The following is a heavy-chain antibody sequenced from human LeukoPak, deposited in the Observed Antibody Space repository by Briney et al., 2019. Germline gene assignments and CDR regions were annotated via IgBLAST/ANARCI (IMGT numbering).Heavy chain of an antibody. D-gene: IGHD7-27*01. CDR2: IKQDGSEK. J-gene: IGHJ4*02. Sequence: GGSLRLSCAASAFTFSSYAMNWVRQAPGKGLEWVANIKQDGSEKYYVDSAKGRFTISRDNAKNSLYLQMNSLRAEDTAVYYCARDYWGWDYWGQGTLVTVSS. CDR1: AFTFSSYA. CDR3: ARDYWGWDY. V-gene: IGHV3-7*01.